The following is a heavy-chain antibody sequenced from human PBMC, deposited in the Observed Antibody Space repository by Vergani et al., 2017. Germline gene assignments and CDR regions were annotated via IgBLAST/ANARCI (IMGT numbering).Heavy chain of an antibody. D-gene: IGHD5-18*01. V-gene: IGHV4-28*03. CDR2: IHHSGDT. CDR3: ARDSSQYSYGAPLDT. CDR1: DSSIMTNPY. Sequence: QVQLQESGPGLVKPSETLTLTCDVSDSSIMTNPYWGWFRQSPGKGLEWIGCIHHSGDTHYNSSLKSRVSMSVDMSRNMFSLKVTSMTAADTAVYYCARDSSQYSYGAPLDTWGQGILINVAS. J-gene: IGHJ5*02.